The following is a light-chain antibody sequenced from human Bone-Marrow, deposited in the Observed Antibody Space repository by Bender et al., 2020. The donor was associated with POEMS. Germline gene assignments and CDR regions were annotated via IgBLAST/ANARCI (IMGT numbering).Light chain of an antibody. J-gene: IGLJ3*02. CDR3: CSYAGSSIWV. V-gene: IGLV2-23*02. CDR2: DVT. Sequence: QAALTQPASVSGSPGQSITISCTGTSSDIGRNNFVSWYQHHPGKAPKLLIYDVTNRPSGVSNRFSGSKSGNTASLTISGLQAEDEADYYCCSYAGSSIWVFGGGTKLTVL. CDR1: SSDIGRNNF.